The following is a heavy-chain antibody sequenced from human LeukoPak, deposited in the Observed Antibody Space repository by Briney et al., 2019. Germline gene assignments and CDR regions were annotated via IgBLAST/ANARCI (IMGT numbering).Heavy chain of an antibody. CDR1: GFTFSSYS. D-gene: IGHD1-26*01. V-gene: IGHV3-21*01. CDR2: ISSSSSYI. Sequence: PGGSLRLSCAASGFTFSSYSMNWVRQAPGKGVEWVSSISSSSSYIYYADSVKGRFTISRDNAKNSLYLQMNSLRAEDTAVYYCARYTSNVVGKRHYFDYWGQGTLVTVSS. J-gene: IGHJ4*02. CDR3: ARYTSNVVGKRHYFDY.